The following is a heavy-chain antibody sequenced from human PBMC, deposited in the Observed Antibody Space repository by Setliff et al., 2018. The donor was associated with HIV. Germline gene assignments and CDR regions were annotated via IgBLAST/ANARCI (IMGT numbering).Heavy chain of an antibody. J-gene: IGHJ5*02. Sequence: PSETLSLTCTVSGGSISSGGYYWSWIRQHPGKGLEWIGYIYYSGGTYYNPSLESRLTISIDTSQNHFSLKLTSVTAADTALYFCSRGTYYKGLDPWGQGTLVTVSS. D-gene: IGHD3-10*01. V-gene: IGHV4-31*03. CDR2: IYYSGGT. CDR1: GGSISSGGYY. CDR3: SRGTYYKGLDP.